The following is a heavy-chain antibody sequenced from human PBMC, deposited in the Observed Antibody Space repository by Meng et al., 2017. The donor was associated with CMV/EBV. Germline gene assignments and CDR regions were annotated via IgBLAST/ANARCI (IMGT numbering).Heavy chain of an antibody. Sequence: SETLSLTCAVCGGSFSGYYWSWIRQPPGKGLEWIGEINHSGSTNYNPSLKSRVTISVDTSKNQFSLKLSSVTAADTAVYYCARGRNYYDSSGLGLDYWGQGTLVTVSS. CDR1: GGSFSGYY. CDR3: ARGRNYYDSSGLGLDY. J-gene: IGHJ4*02. D-gene: IGHD3-22*01. V-gene: IGHV4-34*01. CDR2: INHSGST.